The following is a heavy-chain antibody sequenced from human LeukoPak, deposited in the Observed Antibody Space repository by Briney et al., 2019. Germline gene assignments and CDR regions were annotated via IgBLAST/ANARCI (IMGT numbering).Heavy chain of an antibody. Sequence: SETLSLTCTVSGGSITSHSWSWIRQPPGKGLEWIGYIFYTGHTNYNPSLRSRVPISVDTSKTQFSLRLTSVTAADTAVYFCARDTDRISSPGSWFDPWGQGTLVTVSS. V-gene: IGHV4-59*11. D-gene: IGHD2/OR15-2a*01. CDR2: IFYTGHT. CDR1: GGSITSHS. J-gene: IGHJ5*02. CDR3: ARDTDRISSPGSWFDP.